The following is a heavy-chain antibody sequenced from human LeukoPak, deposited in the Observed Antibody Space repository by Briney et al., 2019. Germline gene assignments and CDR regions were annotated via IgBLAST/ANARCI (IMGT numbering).Heavy chain of an antibody. D-gene: IGHD5-18*01. V-gene: IGHV1-8*01. CDR1: GYTFSNYD. J-gene: IGHJ4*02. CDR3: ARDAWPGYSYGYEDY. Sequence: ASVKVSCKASGYTFSNYDINWARQATGQGLEWMGWMNPNSGNTGYAQKFQGRVTMTRNTSISTAYMELSRLRPDDTAVYYCARDAWPGYSYGYEDYWGQGTLVTVSS. CDR2: MNPNSGNT.